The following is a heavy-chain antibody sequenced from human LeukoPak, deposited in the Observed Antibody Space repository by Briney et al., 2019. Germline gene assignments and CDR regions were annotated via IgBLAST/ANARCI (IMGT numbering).Heavy chain of an antibody. J-gene: IGHJ5*02. CDR1: GGSISSYY. CDR3: ARVRTTNWFDP. Sequence: SDTLSLTCTVSGGSISSYYWSWIRQPPAKGLEWIGYIYYSGSTNYNPSLKSRVTISVDTSKIQFSLQLNSVTPEDTAVYYCARVRTTNWFDPWGQGTLVTVSS. V-gene: IGHV4-59*12. CDR2: IYYSGST. D-gene: IGHD1-7*01.